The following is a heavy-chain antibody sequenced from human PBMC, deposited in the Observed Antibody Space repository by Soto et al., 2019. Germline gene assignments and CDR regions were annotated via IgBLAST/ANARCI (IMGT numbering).Heavy chain of an antibody. J-gene: IGHJ6*02. V-gene: IGHV4-39*01. CDR1: GGSISSSSYY. CDR2: IYYSGST. Sequence: NPSETLSLTCTVSGGSISSSSYYWGWIRQPPGKGLEWIGSIYYSGSTYYNPSLKSRVTISVDTSKNQFSLKLSSVTAADTAVYYCASEVFGASFTYYYYYGMDVWGQGTTVTVSS. D-gene: IGHD3-3*01. CDR3: ASEVFGASFTYYYYYGMDV.